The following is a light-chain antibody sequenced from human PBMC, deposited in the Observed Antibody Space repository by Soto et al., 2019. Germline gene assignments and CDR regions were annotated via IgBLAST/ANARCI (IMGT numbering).Light chain of an antibody. Sequence: EVVLTQSPGTLSLSPGERATLSCRASQTVSSGYLAWYQQKPGQSPRLLIYGASSRATGIPARFSGSGSGTDFTLTISRLDPEDFAVYYCQQYGSSPRTFGQVTKVEIK. CDR1: QTVSSGY. V-gene: IGKV3-20*01. J-gene: IGKJ1*01. CDR2: GAS. CDR3: QQYGSSPRT.